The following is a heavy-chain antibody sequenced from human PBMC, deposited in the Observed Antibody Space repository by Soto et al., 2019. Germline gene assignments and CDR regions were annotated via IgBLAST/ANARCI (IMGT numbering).Heavy chain of an antibody. D-gene: IGHD6-13*01. V-gene: IGHV3-23*01. CDR2: ISGSGDST. Sequence: GGSLRLSCAASGFTFSSYAMSWVRQAPGKGLEWVSVISGSGDSTYYAESERGRFTISRDNSKNKLYQQMNSLKAEDTAVYYCAKDRDGAAAGPTKFYGMDVWGQGTTVTVSS. CDR1: GFTFSSYA. J-gene: IGHJ6*02. CDR3: AKDRDGAAAGPTKFYGMDV.